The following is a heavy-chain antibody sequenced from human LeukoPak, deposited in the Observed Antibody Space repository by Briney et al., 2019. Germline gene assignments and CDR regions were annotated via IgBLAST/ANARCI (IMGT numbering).Heavy chain of an antibody. J-gene: IGHJ4*02. CDR1: GGSFSGYY. CDR2: INHSGST. D-gene: IGHD2-15*01. Sequence: SETLSLTCAVYGGSFSGYYWSWIRQPPGKGLEWIGEINHSGSTNYNPSLKSRVTISVDTSKNQFSLKLSSVTAADTAVYYCARLDCSGGSCYMDYWGQGTLVTVSS. CDR3: ARLDCSGGSCYMDY. V-gene: IGHV4-34*01.